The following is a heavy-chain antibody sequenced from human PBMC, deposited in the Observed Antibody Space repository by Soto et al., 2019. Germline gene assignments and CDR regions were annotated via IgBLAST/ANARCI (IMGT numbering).Heavy chain of an antibody. J-gene: IGHJ6*02. V-gene: IGHV4-34*01. D-gene: IGHD1-7*01. Sequence: SETLSLTCAVYGGSFSGYYWSWIRQPPGKGLEWIGEINRSGSTNYNPSLKSRVTISVDTSKNQFSLKLSSVTAADTAVYYCARGGVGITGTTYYYYYGMDVWGQGTTVTVSS. CDR3: ARGGVGITGTTYYYYYGMDV. CDR1: GGSFSGYY. CDR2: INRSGST.